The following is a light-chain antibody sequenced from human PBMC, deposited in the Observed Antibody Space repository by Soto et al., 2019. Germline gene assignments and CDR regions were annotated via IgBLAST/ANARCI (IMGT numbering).Light chain of an antibody. V-gene: IGKV3-11*01. CDR3: QQRSNWPLT. Sequence: EIVSTQSPATLSLSPGEKATHYCRSSQSVSSYLAWYQQKPGQAPRLLIYDASNRATGIPARFSGSGSGTDFTLTISSLEPEDFAVYYCQQRSNWPLTFGGGTKVDI. J-gene: IGKJ4*01. CDR1: QSVSSY. CDR2: DAS.